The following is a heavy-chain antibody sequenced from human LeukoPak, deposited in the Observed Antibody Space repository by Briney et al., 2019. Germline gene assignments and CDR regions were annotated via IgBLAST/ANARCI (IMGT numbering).Heavy chain of an antibody. CDR2: ISYDGSNK. CDR3: ARDLTVAVVAATRKTDLDY. Sequence: GGSLRLSCAASGFTFSSYAMHWVRQAPGKGLEWVAVISYDGSNKYYADSVKGRFTISRDNSKNTLYLQMNSLRAEDTAVYYCARDLTVAVVAATRKTDLDYWGQGTLVTVSS. D-gene: IGHD2-15*01. J-gene: IGHJ4*02. V-gene: IGHV3-30*04. CDR1: GFTFSSYA.